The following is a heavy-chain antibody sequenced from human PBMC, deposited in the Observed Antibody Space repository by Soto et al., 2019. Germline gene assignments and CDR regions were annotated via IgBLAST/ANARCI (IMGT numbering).Heavy chain of an antibody. CDR3: ARRRSSTWYVY. J-gene: IGHJ4*02. D-gene: IGHD3-16*01. CDR2: SYYSGST. Sequence: SETLSLTCTVSGGSISSSSYYWGWIRQPPGKGLEWIGSSYYSGSTYYNPSLKSRVTISVDTSKNQFSLKLSSVTAADTAVYYCARRRSSTWYVYWGQGTLVTVSS. CDR1: GGSISSSSYY. V-gene: IGHV4-39*01.